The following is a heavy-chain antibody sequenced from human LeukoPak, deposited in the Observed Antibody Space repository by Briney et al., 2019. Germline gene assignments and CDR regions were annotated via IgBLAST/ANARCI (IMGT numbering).Heavy chain of an antibody. V-gene: IGHV3-7*03. J-gene: IGHJ4*02. Sequence: GGSLRPSCAASGFTFSTYWMSWVRQAPGKGLEWVANIKKDGSEKYYMDSVKGRFTISRDNAENSLYLQMNSLRAEDTAVYYCAREGVHCSGRSCLKAYWGQGTQVTVSS. CDR2: IKKDGSEK. CDR3: AREGVHCSGRSCLKAY. D-gene: IGHD2-15*01. CDR1: GFTFSTYW.